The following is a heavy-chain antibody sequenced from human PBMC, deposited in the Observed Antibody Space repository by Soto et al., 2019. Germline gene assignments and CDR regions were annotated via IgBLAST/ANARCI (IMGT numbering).Heavy chain of an antibody. J-gene: IGHJ6*02. V-gene: IGHV5-10-1*01. CDR2: IDPSDSRT. D-gene: IGHD6-6*01. CDR3: ARVSKLVAPKDGKSAYFYAMDV. Sequence: GESLKISCQGSGYNFPTYWISWVRQKPGKGLEWMGRIDPSDSRTIYNPSFEGHVTISADKSISTTYLQWSSLKASDAAVYFCARVSKLVAPKDGKSAYFYAMDVWGPGTTVSVS. CDR1: GYNFPTYW.